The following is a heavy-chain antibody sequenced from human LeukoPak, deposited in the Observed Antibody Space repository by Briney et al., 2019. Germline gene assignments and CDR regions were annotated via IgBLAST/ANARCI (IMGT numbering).Heavy chain of an antibody. Sequence: PGGSLRLSCSASGFTFSSYAMHWVRQAPGKGLEYASGISSNGGRTDYADSVKGRFTVSRGNSKNTLYLQMSSLRAEDTAVYHCVRSPTTTVTKYYFDFWGQGTLVIVPP. CDR2: ISSNGGRT. CDR3: VRSPTTTVTKYYFDF. D-gene: IGHD4-11*01. V-gene: IGHV3-64D*09. CDR1: GFTFSSYA. J-gene: IGHJ4*02.